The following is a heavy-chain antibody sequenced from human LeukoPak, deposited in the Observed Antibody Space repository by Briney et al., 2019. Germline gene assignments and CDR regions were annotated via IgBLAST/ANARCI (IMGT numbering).Heavy chain of an antibody. V-gene: IGHV3-23*01. CDR2: ISGSGGST. D-gene: IGHD3-3*01. Sequence: GGSLRLSCAASGFTFSSYAMSWVRQAPGKGLEWVSAISGSGGSTYYADSVKGRFTISRDNSKNTLYLQMNSLGAEDTAVYYCAKGEEYYDFWSGYHRSYGMDVWGQGTTVTVSS. J-gene: IGHJ6*02. CDR1: GFTFSSYA. CDR3: AKGEEYYDFWSGYHRSYGMDV.